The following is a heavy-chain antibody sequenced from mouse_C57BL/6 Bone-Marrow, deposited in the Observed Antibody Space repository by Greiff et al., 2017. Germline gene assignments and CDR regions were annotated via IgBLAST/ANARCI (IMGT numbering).Heavy chain of an antibody. CDR3: AREGGLRLFAY. CDR2: IYPGSGNT. CDR1: GYSFTSYY. J-gene: IGHJ3*01. V-gene: IGHV1-66*01. Sequence: QVQLKQSGPELVKPGASVKISCKASGYSFTSYYIHWVKQRPGQGLEWIGWIYPGSGNTKYNEKFKGKATLTADTSSSTAYMQLSSLTSEDSAVYYCAREGGLRLFAYWGQGTLVTVSA. D-gene: IGHD2-4*01.